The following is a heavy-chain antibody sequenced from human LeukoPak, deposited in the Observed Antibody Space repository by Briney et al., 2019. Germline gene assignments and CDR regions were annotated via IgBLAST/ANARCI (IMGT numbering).Heavy chain of an antibody. CDR1: GFTFSDYY. CDR2: MNHSGST. Sequence: GSLRLSCAASGFTFSDYYMSWIRQAPGKGLEWIGEMNHSGSTNYNPSLKSRVTISVDTSKNQFSLKLSSVTAADTAVYYCASARGSGSYFRWYYFDYWGQGTLVTVSP. CDR3: ASARGSGSYFRWYYFDY. V-gene: IGHV4-34*01. J-gene: IGHJ4*02. D-gene: IGHD1-26*01.